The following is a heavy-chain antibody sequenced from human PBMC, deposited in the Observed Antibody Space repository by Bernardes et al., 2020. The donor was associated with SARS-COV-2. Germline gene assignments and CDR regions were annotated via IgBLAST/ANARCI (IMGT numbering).Heavy chain of an antibody. V-gene: IGHV1-8*01. CDR2: MNPNSGNT. D-gene: IGHD1-7*01. J-gene: IGHJ6*02. CDR3: ARAPYNWNYDDYYYGMDV. CDR1: GYTFTSYD. Sequence: ASVKVSCKASGYTFTSYDINWVRQATGQGLEWMGWMNPNSGNTGYAQKFQGRVTMTRNTSISTAYMELSSLRSEDTAVYYCARAPYNWNYDDYYYGMDVWGQGTTVTVSS.